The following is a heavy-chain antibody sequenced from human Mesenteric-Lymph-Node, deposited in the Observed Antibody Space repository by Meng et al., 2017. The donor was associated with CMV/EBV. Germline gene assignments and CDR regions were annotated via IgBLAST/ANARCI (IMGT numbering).Heavy chain of an antibody. Sequence: ASVKVSCKTSGYTFSDYGISWVRQAPGQGLEWMGWISAYNGNTNYAQKLQGRVTMTTDTSTSTAYMELRSLRSDDTAVYYCARINYCSSTSCFYYYYYGMDVWGQGTTVTVSS. J-gene: IGHJ6*02. V-gene: IGHV1-18*01. D-gene: IGHD2-2*01. CDR3: ARINYCSSTSCFYYYYYGMDV. CDR1: GYTFSDYG. CDR2: ISAYNGNT.